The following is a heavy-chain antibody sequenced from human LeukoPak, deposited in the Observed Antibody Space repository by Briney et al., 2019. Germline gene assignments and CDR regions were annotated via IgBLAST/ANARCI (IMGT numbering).Heavy chain of an antibody. Sequence: GGSLRLSCAASGFPFSSYAMSWVRQAPGKGLEWVSYISSSGSTIYYADSVKGRFTISRDNAKNSLYLQMNSLRAEDTAVYYCARASSGSYFYYYYYMDVWGKGTTVTVSS. CDR3: ARASSGSYFYYYYYMDV. CDR2: ISSSGSTI. J-gene: IGHJ6*03. D-gene: IGHD1-26*01. V-gene: IGHV3-48*03. CDR1: GFPFSSYA.